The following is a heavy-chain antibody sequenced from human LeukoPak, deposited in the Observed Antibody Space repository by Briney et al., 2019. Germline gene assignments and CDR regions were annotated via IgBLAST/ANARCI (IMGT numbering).Heavy chain of an antibody. CDR2: INHSGST. CDR3: ARGYYGSGSHCCHMDV. V-gene: IGHV4-34*01. Sequence: KASETLSLTCAVYVVSFSGYYWSWLRQPPGKGLEWLGEINHSGSTNYNSSLKSRVTISVDTSKNQFSLKLSSVTAADTAVYYCARGYYGSGSHCCHMDVWGKGTTITVS. CDR1: VVSFSGYY. D-gene: IGHD3-10*01. J-gene: IGHJ6*03.